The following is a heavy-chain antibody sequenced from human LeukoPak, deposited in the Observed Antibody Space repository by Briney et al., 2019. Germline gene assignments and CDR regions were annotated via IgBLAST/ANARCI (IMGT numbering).Heavy chain of an antibody. D-gene: IGHD4-17*01. V-gene: IGHV3-7*01. CDR3: ARDDYGDYCSD. J-gene: IGHJ4*02. CDR2: IKQDGSEK. Sequence: PGGSLRLSCAASGFTFSSYWMRWVRQAPGKGLEWVANIKQDGSEKYYVDSVKGRFTISRDNAKNSLYLQMNSLRAEDTAVYYCARDDYGDYCSDWGQGTLVTVSS. CDR1: GFTFSSYW.